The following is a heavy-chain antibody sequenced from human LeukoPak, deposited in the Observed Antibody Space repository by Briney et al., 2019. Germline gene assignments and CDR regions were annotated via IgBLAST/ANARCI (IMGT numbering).Heavy chain of an antibody. CDR1: GCSISSYY. D-gene: IGHD6-19*01. Sequence: SETLSLTCTVSGCSISSYYWSWIRQPPGKGLEWIGYIYYSGSTNYNPSLKSRVTISVDTSKNQFSLKLSSVAAADTAVYYCASAGYSSGGLFPWGQGTLVTVSS. CDR3: ASAGYSSGGLFP. CDR2: IYYSGST. J-gene: IGHJ5*02. V-gene: IGHV4-59*01.